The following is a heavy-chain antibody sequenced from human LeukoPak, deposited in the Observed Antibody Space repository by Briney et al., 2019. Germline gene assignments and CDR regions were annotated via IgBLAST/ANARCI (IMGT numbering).Heavy chain of an antibody. D-gene: IGHD6-13*01. CDR2: LYYSGST. Sequence: PSETLSLTCTVSGGSISSSSYYWGWIRQPPGKGLEWIGSLYYSGSTNYNPSLKSRVTISVDTSKNQLSLKLSSVTAADTAVYYCARSARIAAAYDAFDIWGQGTMVTVSS. CDR3: ARSARIAAAYDAFDI. J-gene: IGHJ3*02. V-gene: IGHV4-39*01. CDR1: GGSISSSSYY.